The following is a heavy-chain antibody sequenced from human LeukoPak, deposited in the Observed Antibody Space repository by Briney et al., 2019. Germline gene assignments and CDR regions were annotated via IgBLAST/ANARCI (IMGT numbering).Heavy chain of an antibody. D-gene: IGHD3-10*01. CDR1: GFTFSSYA. V-gene: IGHV3-23*01. CDR2: ISGSGGST. CDR3: FLCDRPPINQNPPYYYGSGSPIF. Sequence: GGSLRLSCAASGFTFSSYAMSWVRQAPGKGLEWVSAISGSGGSTYYADSVKGRFTISRDNSKNTLYLQMNSLRAEDTAVYYCFLCDRPPINQNPPYYYGSGSPIFWGQGTLVTVSS. J-gene: IGHJ4*02.